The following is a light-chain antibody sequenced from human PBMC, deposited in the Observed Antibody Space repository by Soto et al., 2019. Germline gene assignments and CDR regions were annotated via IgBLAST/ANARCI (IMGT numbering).Light chain of an antibody. V-gene: IGLV3-21*02. Sequence: SYVLTKPPSVSVAPGQTATIPCGGNNIGLKTVHWYQQKAGQAPVLVVYDDRDRPSGIPERFSGSNSGNTATLTISRVEAWDEADYSCQVWDVSSGPVIFGGGTKLTVL. CDR3: QVWDVSSGPVI. CDR1: NIGLKT. J-gene: IGLJ2*01. CDR2: DDR.